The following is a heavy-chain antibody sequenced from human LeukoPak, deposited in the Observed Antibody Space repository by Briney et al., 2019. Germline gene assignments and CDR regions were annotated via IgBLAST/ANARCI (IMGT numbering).Heavy chain of an antibody. CDR3: ARDFSPHCSGGSCYLDWFDP. D-gene: IGHD2-15*01. CDR2: INPNSGGT. V-gene: IGHV1-2*02. J-gene: IGHJ5*02. Sequence: ASVKVSCKASGYTFTGYYMHWVRQAPGQGLEWMGWINPNSGGTNYAQKFQGRVTMTRDTSISTAYMELSRLRSDDTAVYYCARDFSPHCSGGSCYLDWFDPWGQGTLVTVSS. CDR1: GYTFTGYY.